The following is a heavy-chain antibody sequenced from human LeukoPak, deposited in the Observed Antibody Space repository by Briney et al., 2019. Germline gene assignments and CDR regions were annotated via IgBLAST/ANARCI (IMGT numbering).Heavy chain of an antibody. D-gene: IGHD2-15*01. V-gene: IGHV3-7*01. J-gene: IGHJ4*02. CDR3: ARGGCSGGSCYGSDYFDY. Sequence: GGSLRLSCAASGFTFSSYVMHWVRQAPGKGLEWVANIKQDGSEKYYVDSVKGRFTISRDNAKNSLYLQMNSLRAEDTAVYYCARGGCSGGSCYGSDYFDYWGQGTLVTVSS. CDR1: GFTFSSYV. CDR2: IKQDGSEK.